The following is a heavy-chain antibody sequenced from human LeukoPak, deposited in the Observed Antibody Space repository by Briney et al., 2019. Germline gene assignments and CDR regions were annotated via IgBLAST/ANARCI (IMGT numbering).Heavy chain of an antibody. Sequence: ASVKVSCKASGYTFTGYYMHWVRQAPGQGLEWMGWINPNSGGTNYAQKFQGRVTMTRDTSTSTAYMELSRLRSDDTAVYYCAREGSSSGWDAFDIWGQGTMVTVSS. CDR1: GYTFTGYY. CDR2: INPNSGGT. J-gene: IGHJ3*02. CDR3: AREGSSSGWDAFDI. V-gene: IGHV1-2*02. D-gene: IGHD6-13*01.